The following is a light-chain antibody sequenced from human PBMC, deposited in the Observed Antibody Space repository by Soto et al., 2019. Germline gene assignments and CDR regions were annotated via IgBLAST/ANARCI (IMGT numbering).Light chain of an antibody. CDR3: QQFGRSPWT. CDR2: GAS. J-gene: IGKJ1*01. CDR1: QSVSSTY. V-gene: IGKV3-20*01. Sequence: EIVLTQSPGTLSLSPGERATLSCRASQSVSSTYLAWYQQKPGQAPRLLIYGASSRATGIPDRFSGSGSWTDLTLTISRLEPEDFAVYYCQQFGRSPWTFGQGTTVEIK.